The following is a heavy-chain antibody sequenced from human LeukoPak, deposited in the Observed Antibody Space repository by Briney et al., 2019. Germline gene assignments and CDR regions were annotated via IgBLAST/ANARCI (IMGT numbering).Heavy chain of an antibody. CDR3: ARDLSGSRQRHFDY. J-gene: IGHJ4*02. D-gene: IGHD1-26*01. CDR2: INPNSGGT. V-gene: IGHV1-2*02. CDR1: GYTFTGYY. Sequence: ASVKVSCKASGYTFTGYYMHWVRQASGQGLEWMGWINPNSGGTNYAQKFQGRVTMTRDTSISTAYMELSRLRSDDTAVYYCARDLSGSRQRHFDYWGQGTLVTVSS.